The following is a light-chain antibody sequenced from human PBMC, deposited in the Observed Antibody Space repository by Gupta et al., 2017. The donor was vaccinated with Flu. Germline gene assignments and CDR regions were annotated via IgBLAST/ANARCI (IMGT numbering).Light chain of an antibody. CDR2: AAS. CDR3: QQDYNYPFT. J-gene: IGKJ3*01. V-gene: IGKV1-6*01. Sequence: GDRVTITWRGRQGIRGYLYWYQQTPGKAPELLIYAASSLPSGVPSWFRGSASGTDFTLTITSLQPEDFATYFCQQDYNYPFTFGPGTKVDIK. CDR1: QGIRGY.